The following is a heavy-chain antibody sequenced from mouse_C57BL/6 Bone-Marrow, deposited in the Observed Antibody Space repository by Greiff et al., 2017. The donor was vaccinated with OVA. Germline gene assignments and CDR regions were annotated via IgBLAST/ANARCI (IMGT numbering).Heavy chain of an antibody. V-gene: IGHV1-26*01. Sequence: EVQLQQSGPELVKPGASVKISCKASGYTFTDYYMNWVKQSHGKSLEWIGDINPNNGGTSYNQKFKGKATLTVDKSSSTAYMELRSLTSEDSAVYYCARQCPFDYWGQGTTLTVSS. CDR3: ARQCPFDY. CDR1: GYTFTDYY. CDR2: INPNNGGT. J-gene: IGHJ2*01.